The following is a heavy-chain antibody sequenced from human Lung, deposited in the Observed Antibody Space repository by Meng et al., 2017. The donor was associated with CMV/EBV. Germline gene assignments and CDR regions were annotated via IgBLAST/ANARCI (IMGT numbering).Heavy chain of an antibody. CDR3: ASGAGDL. J-gene: IGHJ5*02. CDR2: IHPSDSET. CDR1: GYCSTTFL. Sequence: SLKFSCKCSGYCSTTFLINWVRQMPGKGLEWMGAIHPSDSETEYSPSFEGQVTISADKSNSTAHLQWNSLKPSDTAMYYCASGAGDLWGQGTLVTVSS. V-gene: IGHV5-51*01. D-gene: IGHD1-26*01.